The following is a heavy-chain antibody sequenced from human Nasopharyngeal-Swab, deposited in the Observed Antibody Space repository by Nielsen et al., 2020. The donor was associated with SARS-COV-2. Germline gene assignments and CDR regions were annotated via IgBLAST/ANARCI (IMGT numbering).Heavy chain of an antibody. Sequence: SETLSLTCTVSGGSISSYYWSWIRQLPGEGLEWIGHIYPSGSANYSPSLKSRVTISVDTSKNQFSLKLSSVTAADTALYYCARGSRGGTTSYYYYYYMDVWGKGTTVTVSS. V-gene: IGHV4-59*01. J-gene: IGHJ6*03. CDR2: IYPSGSA. CDR1: GGSISSYY. CDR3: ARGSRGGTTSYYYYYYMDV. D-gene: IGHD1-1*01.